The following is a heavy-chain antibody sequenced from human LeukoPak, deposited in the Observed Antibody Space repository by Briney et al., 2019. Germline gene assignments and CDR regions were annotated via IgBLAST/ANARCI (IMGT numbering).Heavy chain of an antibody. Sequence: ASVKVSCKASGYTFTGYYMHWVRQAPGRGLEWMGWINPNSGGTNYAQKFQGRVTMTRDTSISTAYMELSRLRSDDTAVYYCASLDSSSWRTFDYWGQGTLVTVSS. V-gene: IGHV1-2*02. CDR3: ASLDSSSWRTFDY. J-gene: IGHJ4*02. D-gene: IGHD6-13*01. CDR1: GYTFTGYY. CDR2: INPNSGGT.